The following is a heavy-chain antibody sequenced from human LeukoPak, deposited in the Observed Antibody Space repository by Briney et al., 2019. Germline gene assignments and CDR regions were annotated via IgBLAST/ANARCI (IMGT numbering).Heavy chain of an antibody. CDR1: GFIFSTYC. V-gene: IGHV3-21*01. CDR3: ARGSYDSSGYYLYQRAY. J-gene: IGHJ4*02. D-gene: IGHD3-22*01. CDR2: ISSSSSYI. Sequence: GGSLRLSCAASGFIFSTYCMNWVRQAPGKGLEWVSSISSSSSYIYYADSLKGRFTISRDNAKNSLYLQMNSLRAEDTAVYYCARGSYDSSGYYLYQRAYWGQGTLVTVSS.